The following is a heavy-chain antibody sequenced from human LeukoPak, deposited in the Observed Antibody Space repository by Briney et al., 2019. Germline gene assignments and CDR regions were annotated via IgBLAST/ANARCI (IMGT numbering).Heavy chain of an antibody. CDR3: ARVNPALYGDFAFDY. D-gene: IGHD4-17*01. CDR2: IRNDGTYK. J-gene: IGHJ4*02. V-gene: IGHV3-30*02. Sequence: GGSLRLSCAASGITFSNYGMHWVRQAPGKGLEWVAFIRNDGTYKYYADSVKGRFTISRDNAKNSLYLQMNSLRAEDTAVYYCARVNPALYGDFAFDYWGQGTLVTVSS. CDR1: GITFSNYG.